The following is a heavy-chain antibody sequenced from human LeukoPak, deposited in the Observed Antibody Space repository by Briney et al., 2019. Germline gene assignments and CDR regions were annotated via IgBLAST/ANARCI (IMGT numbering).Heavy chain of an antibody. D-gene: IGHD3-10*01. CDR1: GFTFSSYT. J-gene: IGHJ4*02. CDR2: ISHDGRIK. Sequence: GGSLRLSCAASGFTFSSYTIHWVRQAPGKGLEWVTLISHDGRIKNYADSVKGRFTISRDNSKRTLYLEVNSLRAEDSAVYYCARGSHQDYFGSMTYLFDYWGQGTLVTVSS. V-gene: IGHV3-30*04. CDR3: ARGSHQDYFGSMTYLFDY.